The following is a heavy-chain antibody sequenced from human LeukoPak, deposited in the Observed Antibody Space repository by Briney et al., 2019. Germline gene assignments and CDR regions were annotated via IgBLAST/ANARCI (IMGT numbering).Heavy chain of an antibody. V-gene: IGHV1-18*01. CDR3: ARDQFIYGANPFYFDY. CDR2: ISAYNGNT. J-gene: IGHJ4*02. Sequence: GASVKVSCKASGYTFTSYGISWVRQAPGQGLEWMGWISAYNGNTNYAQKLQGRVTMTTDTSTGTAYMELRSLRSDDTAVYYCARDQFIYGANPFYFDYWGQGTLVTVSS. D-gene: IGHD4-23*01. CDR1: GYTFTSYG.